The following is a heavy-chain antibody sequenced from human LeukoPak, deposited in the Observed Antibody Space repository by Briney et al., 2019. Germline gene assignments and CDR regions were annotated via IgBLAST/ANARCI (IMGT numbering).Heavy chain of an antibody. D-gene: IGHD6-19*01. CDR1: GYTFTSYS. V-gene: IGHV1-3*01. CDR2: INAGIGET. CDR3: ARDSDTSDWAWVH. Sequence: PEASVKVSCKASGYTFTSYSKYTIHWVRQAPGQRLEWMGWINAGIGETRYSQKFQGRVTFTGDTSANTVYMELNSLISEDTAVYYCARDSDTSDWAWVHWGQGTLVTVSS. J-gene: IGHJ4*02.